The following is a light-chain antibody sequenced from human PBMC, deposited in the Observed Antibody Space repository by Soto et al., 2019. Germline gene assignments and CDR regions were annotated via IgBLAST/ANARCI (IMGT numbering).Light chain of an antibody. J-gene: IGKJ4*01. CDR1: QSVASY. Sequence: EIVLTQSPATLSLSPGERATLSCRASQSVASYLAWYQQRPGQAPRLLIYDASKSATGIAARSSGSGSGTHFTLTISSLEPEDFSFYHCQLRTHCSFGGGPKVEIK. CDR2: DAS. CDR3: QLRTHCS. V-gene: IGKV3-11*01.